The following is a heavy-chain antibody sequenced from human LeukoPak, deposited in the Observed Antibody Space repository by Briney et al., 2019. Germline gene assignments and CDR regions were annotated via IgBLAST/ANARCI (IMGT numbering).Heavy chain of an antibody. CDR3: ARDRNPGIAPDDAFDI. V-gene: IGHV1-18*01. CDR1: GYTFTSYD. J-gene: IGHJ3*02. D-gene: IGHD6-13*01. Sequence: GASVKVSCKASGYTFTSYDNNWGRQAPGPGLERMGWISTYNGNTNYAQKLQGRVTMTTDTSTSTAYMELRSLRSDDTAVYYCARDRNPGIAPDDAFDIWGQGKMVTVSS. CDR2: ISTYNGNT.